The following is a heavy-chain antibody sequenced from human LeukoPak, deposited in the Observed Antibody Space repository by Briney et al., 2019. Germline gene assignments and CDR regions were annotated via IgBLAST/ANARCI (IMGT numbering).Heavy chain of an antibody. J-gene: IGHJ4*02. V-gene: IGHV1-69*05. Sequence: SVKVSCKASGGTFSSYAISWVRQAPGQGLEWMGGIIPIFGTANYAQKFQGRVTITTDESTSTAYMELSSLRSEDTAVYYCASPSQSVITGGFDYWGQGTLVTVSS. CDR1: GGTFSSYA. CDR3: ASPSQSVITGGFDY. CDR2: IIPIFGTA. D-gene: IGHD3-22*01.